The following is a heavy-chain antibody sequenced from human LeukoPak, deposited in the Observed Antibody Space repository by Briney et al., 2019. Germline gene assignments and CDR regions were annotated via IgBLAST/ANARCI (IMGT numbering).Heavy chain of an antibody. CDR2: IWYDGSNK. Sequence: PGGSLRLSCAASGFTFSSYGMHWVRQAPGKGLEWVVVIWYDGSNKYYADSVKGRFTISRDNSKNTLYLEMNSLRAEDTAGYYCAGDRTRWLQSDHIAFDIWGQGTMVTVSS. CDR3: AGDRTRWLQSDHIAFDI. CDR1: GFTFSSYG. V-gene: IGHV3-33*01. J-gene: IGHJ3*02. D-gene: IGHD5-24*01.